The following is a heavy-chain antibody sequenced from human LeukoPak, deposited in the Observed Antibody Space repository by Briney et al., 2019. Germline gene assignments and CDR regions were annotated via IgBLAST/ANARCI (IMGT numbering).Heavy chain of an antibody. CDR2: INSDGSST. V-gene: IGHV3-74*01. Sequence: GGSLRLSCAASGLTFSSYWMHWVRQAPGKGLVWVSHINSDGSSTRYADSVKGRFTISRDNAKNSLYLQMNSLRAEDTAVYYCASCTVTTFAFDIWGQGTMVTVSS. CDR3: ASCTVTTFAFDI. CDR1: GLTFSSYW. D-gene: IGHD4-17*01. J-gene: IGHJ3*02.